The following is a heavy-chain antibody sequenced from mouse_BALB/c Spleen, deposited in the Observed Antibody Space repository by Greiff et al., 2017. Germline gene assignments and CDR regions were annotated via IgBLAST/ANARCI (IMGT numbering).Heavy chain of an antibody. Sequence: EVMLVESGGGLVQPGGSLKLSCAASGFTFSSYTMSWVRQTPEKRLEWVAYISNGGGSTYYPDTVKGRFTISRDNAKNTLYLQMSSLKSEDTAMYYCARLSDYYGSSPYAMDYWGQGTSVTVSS. J-gene: IGHJ4*01. D-gene: IGHD1-1*01. CDR3: ARLSDYYGSSPYAMDY. V-gene: IGHV5-12-2*01. CDR2: ISNGGGST. CDR1: GFTFSSYT.